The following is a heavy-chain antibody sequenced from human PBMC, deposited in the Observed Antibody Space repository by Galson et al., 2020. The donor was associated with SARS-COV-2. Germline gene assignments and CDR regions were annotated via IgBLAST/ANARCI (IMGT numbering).Heavy chain of an antibody. CDR1: GGSISGSTYY. J-gene: IGHJ5*02. Sequence: SETLSLTCTVSGGSISGSTYYWGWIRQPPGRGLEWIGSIYHSGSPYYSPSLRSRVTISVDTSKNQFSLRLSSVTAADTAIYYCARHFDWFDPWGQGTLVTVSS. CDR3: ARHFDWFDP. V-gene: IGHV4-39*01. CDR2: IYHSGSP.